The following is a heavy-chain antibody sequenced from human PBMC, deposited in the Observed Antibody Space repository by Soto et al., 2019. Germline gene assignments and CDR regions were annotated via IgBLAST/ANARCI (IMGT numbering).Heavy chain of an antibody. Sequence: EVQLVESGGGLVKPGGSLRLSCAASGFTFSTYTMNWVRQVPGTGLEWVSSISSTSYYIYYADSVKGRFTISRDNAKNSLYLQMNSLRVEATAVYYCARDRAGDGYNLAVDWGQGTLVTVSS. CDR2: ISSTSYYI. J-gene: IGHJ4*02. CDR1: GFTFSTYT. V-gene: IGHV3-21*01. D-gene: IGHD5-12*01. CDR3: ARDRAGDGYNLAVD.